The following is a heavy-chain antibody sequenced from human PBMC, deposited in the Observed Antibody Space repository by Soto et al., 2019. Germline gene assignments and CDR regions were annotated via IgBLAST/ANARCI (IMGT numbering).Heavy chain of an antibody. V-gene: IGHV3-7*01. Sequence: PGGSLRLSCAASGFTFSSYWMSWVRQAPGKGLEWVANIKQDGSEKYYVDSVKGRFTISRDNAKNSLYLQMNSLRAEDTAVYYYARAPGYYDSSGYYLFDYWGQGTLVTVSS. CDR3: ARAPGYYDSSGYYLFDY. CDR1: GFTFSSYW. J-gene: IGHJ4*02. CDR2: IKQDGSEK. D-gene: IGHD3-22*01.